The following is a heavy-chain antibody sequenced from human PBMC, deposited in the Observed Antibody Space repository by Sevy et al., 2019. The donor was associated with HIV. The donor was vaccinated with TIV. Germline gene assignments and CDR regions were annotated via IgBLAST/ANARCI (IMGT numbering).Heavy chain of an antibody. Sequence: GGSLRLSCAASGFTFNDYALHWVRQAPGKGLEWVAIISSDGDNTYYADTVKGRFTISRDNSKNTVYLQMNRLTAEDTAFYYCVREGSPYRNIRYCSGNNCFYNWFDPWGQGTLVTVSS. J-gene: IGHJ5*02. CDR1: GFTFNDYA. CDR3: VREGSPYRNIRYCSGNNCFYNWFDP. CDR2: ISSDGDNT. V-gene: IGHV3-30-3*01. D-gene: IGHD2-15*01.